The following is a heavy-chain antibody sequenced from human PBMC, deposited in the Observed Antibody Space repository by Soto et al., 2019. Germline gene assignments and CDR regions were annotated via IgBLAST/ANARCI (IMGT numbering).Heavy chain of an antibody. CDR1: GYTFTSYA. CDR2: INAGNGNT. V-gene: IGHV1-3*05. CDR3: ARSPTFGGFDI. J-gene: IGHJ3*02. D-gene: IGHD3-16*01. Sequence: QVQLVQSGAEEKKPGASVKVSCKASGYTFTSYAMHWVRQAPGQRLEWMGWINAGNGNTKYSQKFQGRVTITRDTPASTAHMQLSRRRAEDAAVYYCARSPTFGGFDIWAQGTMVTVSS.